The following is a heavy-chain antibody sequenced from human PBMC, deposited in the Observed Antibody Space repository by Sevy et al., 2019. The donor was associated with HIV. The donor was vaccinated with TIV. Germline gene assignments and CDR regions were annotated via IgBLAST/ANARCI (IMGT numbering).Heavy chain of an antibody. CDR2: ISGSGNTI. D-gene: IGHD1-26*01. J-gene: IGHJ4*02. CDR3: ARAGGSWALRY. CDR1: GFIFSDYY. V-gene: IGHV3-11*01. Sequence: GESLKISCAASGFIFSDYYMSWIRQAPGKGLEWVSYISGSGNTIYYTASVQGRFTISRDNAKDSLYLQMNSLRAEDTAVYYCARAGGSWALRYWGQGSLVTVSS.